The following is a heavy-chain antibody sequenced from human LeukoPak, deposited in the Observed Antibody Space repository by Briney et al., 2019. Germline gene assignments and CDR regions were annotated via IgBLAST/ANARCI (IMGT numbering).Heavy chain of an antibody. D-gene: IGHD3-3*01. CDR1: GFTFSSYA. CDR3: AKDRDYDFWSGYYWDN. J-gene: IGHJ4*02. CDR2: ISGSGGST. Sequence: GGSLRLSCAASGFTFSSYAMSWVRQAPGRGLEWVSSISGSGGSTYYADSVKGRFTISRDNSKDTLYLQMHSLRGEDAAVYFCAKDRDYDFWSGYYWDNWGQGTLVTVSS. V-gene: IGHV3-23*01.